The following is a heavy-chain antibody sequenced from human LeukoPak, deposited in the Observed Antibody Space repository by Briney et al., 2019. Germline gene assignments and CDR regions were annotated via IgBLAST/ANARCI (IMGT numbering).Heavy chain of an antibody. CDR2: INPNTGGT. D-gene: IGHD1-1*01. CDR1: GYTFTGYY. J-gene: IGHJ4*02. Sequence: GASVKVSCKASGYTFTGYYLHWVRQAPGQGLEWMGRINPNTGGTNRAQKFQGRVTMTRDTSISTAYMELSRLRSDDTAVYYWARDQLRGESTAGYHFDYWGQGTLVTVSS. CDR3: ARDQLRGESTAGYHFDY. V-gene: IGHV1-2*06.